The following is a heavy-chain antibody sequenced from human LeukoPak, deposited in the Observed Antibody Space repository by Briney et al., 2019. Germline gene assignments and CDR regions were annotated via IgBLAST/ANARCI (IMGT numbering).Heavy chain of an antibody. Sequence: GGSLRLSCAASGFTFSSYSMNWVRQAPGKGLEWVSSISSISSYIYYADSVKGRFTISRDNAKNTLYLQMNSLRPEDTAVYYCVLLSLTPGWGQGTLVTVSS. CDR2: ISSISSYI. D-gene: IGHD3-10*01. CDR1: GFTFSSYS. J-gene: IGHJ4*02. V-gene: IGHV3-21*01. CDR3: VLLSLTPG.